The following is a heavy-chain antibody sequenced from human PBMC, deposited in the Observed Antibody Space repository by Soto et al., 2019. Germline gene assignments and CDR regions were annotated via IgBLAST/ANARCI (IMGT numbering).Heavy chain of an antibody. V-gene: IGHV3-23*01. CDR2: ISGSGGST. CDR1: GFTFSTYA. D-gene: IGHD2-15*01. Sequence: EAQLLEFGGGLVQPGGSLRLSCAASGFTFSTYAMSWVRQGPGKGLEWVSAISGSGGSTDYADSVKGRFTISRDNSKNTLYLQMNSLRAEDTAVYYCAKDRDSGSYSDYWGQGTLVTVSS. J-gene: IGHJ4*03. CDR3: AKDRDSGSYSDY.